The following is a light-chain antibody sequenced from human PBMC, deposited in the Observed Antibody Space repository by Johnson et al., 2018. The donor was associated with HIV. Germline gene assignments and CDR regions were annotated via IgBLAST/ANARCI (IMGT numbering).Light chain of an antibody. V-gene: IGLV1-51*02. CDR2: ENN. CDR1: TSNVGNNF. CDR3: GTWDSSLSGYV. J-gene: IGLJ1*01. Sequence: QSVLTQPPSVSASPGQDVIISCSGSTSNVGNNFVSWYQHFPGRAPKLLIYENNKRPSGIPDRFSGSKSGTSALLGITGLQTGDEADYYCGTWDSSLSGYVFGMATKVTVL.